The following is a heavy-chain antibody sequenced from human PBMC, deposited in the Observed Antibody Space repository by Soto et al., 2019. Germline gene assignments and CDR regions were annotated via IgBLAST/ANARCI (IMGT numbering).Heavy chain of an antibody. CDR1: GGTFTKYA. CDR3: ASGAGCLGGSSGWPDYAFDV. J-gene: IGHJ3*01. CDR2: IVPLPGTT. V-gene: IGHV1-69*01. D-gene: IGHD3-22*01. Sequence: QVQLVQSGAAVRKPGSSVKVSCKASGGTFTKYAITWVRQAPRQGLEWMGGIVPLPGTTNYAQKFRGRVTISADESTSTAYLELSSLRSEDTAVYYYASGAGCLGGSSGWPDYAFDVWGQGTMVIVSS.